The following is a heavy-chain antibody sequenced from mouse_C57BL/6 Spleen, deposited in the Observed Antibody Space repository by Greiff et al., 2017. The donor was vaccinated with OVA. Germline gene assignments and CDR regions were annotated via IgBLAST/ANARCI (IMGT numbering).Heavy chain of an antibody. D-gene: IGHD1-1*01. J-gene: IGHJ2*01. CDR3: ARWATVMDY. V-gene: IGHV1-22*01. Sequence: EVKLQQSGPELVKPGASVKMSCKASGYTFTDYNMHWVQQSHCTRLAWIGYINPNNGGTSYNQKFKGKATLTVNKSSSTAYMELRSLTSEDSAVYYCARWATVMDYWGQGTTLTVSS. CDR2: INPNNGGT. CDR1: GYTFTDYN.